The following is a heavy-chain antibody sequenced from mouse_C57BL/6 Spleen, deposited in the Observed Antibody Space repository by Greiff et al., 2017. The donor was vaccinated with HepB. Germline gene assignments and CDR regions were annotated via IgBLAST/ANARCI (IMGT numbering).Heavy chain of an antibody. V-gene: IGHV1-52*01. Sequence: VQLQQPGAELVRPGSPVKLSCKASGYTFTSYWMHWVKQRPIQGLEWIGNIDPSDSETHYNQKFKDKATLTVDKSSSTAYMQLSSLTSEDSAVYYCARGGGAGAMDYWGQGTSVTVSS. J-gene: IGHJ4*01. CDR1: GYTFTSYW. CDR3: ARGGGAGAMDY. D-gene: IGHD1-1*02. CDR2: IDPSDSET.